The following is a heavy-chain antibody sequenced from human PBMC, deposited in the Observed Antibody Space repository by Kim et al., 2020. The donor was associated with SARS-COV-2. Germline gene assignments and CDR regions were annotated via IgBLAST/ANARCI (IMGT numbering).Heavy chain of an antibody. D-gene: IGHD6-13*01. V-gene: IGHV4-34*01. CDR1: GGSFSGYY. J-gene: IGHJ6*02. CDR3: ARARVQQQLVRYYYYYGLDV. Sequence: SETLSLTCAVYGGSFSGYYWSWIRQPPGKGLEWIGEINHSGSTNYNPSLKSRVTISVDTSKNQFSLKLNSVTAADTAVYYCARARVQQQLVRYYYYYGLDVWGQGTTVTVSS. CDR2: INHSGST.